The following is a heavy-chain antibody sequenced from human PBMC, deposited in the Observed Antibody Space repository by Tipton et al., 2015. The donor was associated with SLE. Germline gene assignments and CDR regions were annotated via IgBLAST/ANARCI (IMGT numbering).Heavy chain of an antibody. CDR3: ARGGDYVWGSSPLDY. CDR1: GGSISSGRYY. V-gene: IGHV4-61*09. CDR2: IYTSGST. Sequence: TLSLTCTVSGGSISSGRYYWSWIRQPAGKGLEWIGYIYTSGSTYYNPSLKSRVTISVDTSKNQFSLKLSSVAAADTAVYYCARGGDYVWGSSPLDYWGQGTLVTVSS. J-gene: IGHJ4*02. D-gene: IGHD3-16*01.